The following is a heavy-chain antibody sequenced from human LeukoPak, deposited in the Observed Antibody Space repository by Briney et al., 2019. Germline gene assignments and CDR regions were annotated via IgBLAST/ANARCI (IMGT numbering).Heavy chain of an antibody. V-gene: IGHV3-9*01. D-gene: IGHD3-22*01. Sequence: GRPLRLSCAASGFTFDDYAMHGVRQAPGEGLEWVSRISWNRGSIGYADSVKGRFTISRDNAKNSLYLQMNSLRAEDTALYYCAKEYSYYASSGYFSADAFDIWGQGTMVTVSS. CDR1: GFTFDDYA. CDR2: ISWNRGSI. J-gene: IGHJ3*02. CDR3: AKEYSYYASSGYFSADAFDI.